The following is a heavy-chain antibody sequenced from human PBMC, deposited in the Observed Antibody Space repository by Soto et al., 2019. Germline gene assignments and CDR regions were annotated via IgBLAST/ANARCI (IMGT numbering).Heavy chain of an antibody. J-gene: IGHJ4*02. D-gene: IGHD2-15*01. V-gene: IGHV3-23*01. Sequence: PGGSLRLSCAASGFTFSSYAMSWVRQAPGKGLEWVSAISGSGGSTYYADSVKGRFTISRDNSKNTLYLQMNSLRAEDTVVYYCAKGLGYCSGGSCPFDYWGQGTLVTVSS. CDR3: AKGLGYCSGGSCPFDY. CDR2: ISGSGGST. CDR1: GFTFSSYA.